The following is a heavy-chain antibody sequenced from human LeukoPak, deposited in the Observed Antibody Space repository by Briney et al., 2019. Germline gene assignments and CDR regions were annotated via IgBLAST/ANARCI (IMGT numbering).Heavy chain of an antibody. CDR1: GYTFTSYG. J-gene: IGHJ4*02. Sequence: GASVKVSCKASGYTFTSYGISWVRQAPGQGLEWMGWISGYNGDTNYAQKLQGRVTITTDTSTSTVYLEMRSLRSADTAVYSCASQILTTYSLDYWGQGTLVTVSS. D-gene: IGHD3-9*01. CDR2: ISGYNGDT. V-gene: IGHV1-18*01. CDR3: ASQILTTYSLDY.